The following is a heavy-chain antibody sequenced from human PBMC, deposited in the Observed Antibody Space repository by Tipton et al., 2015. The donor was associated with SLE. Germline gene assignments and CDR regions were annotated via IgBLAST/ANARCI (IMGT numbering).Heavy chain of an antibody. V-gene: IGHV4-61*02. CDR3: ARDKSSHSKYILDY. D-gene: IGHD3-3*02. J-gene: IGHJ4*02. CDR2: IYPTGNT. CDR1: GGSISGSNYY. Sequence: TLSLTCTVSGGSISGSNYYWSWIRQPAGKGLEWIGRIYPTGNTNYNPSLNSRVTMSVDTSKNQFSLNLTSVTAADTAVYYCARDKSSHSKYILDYWGQGTLVTVSS.